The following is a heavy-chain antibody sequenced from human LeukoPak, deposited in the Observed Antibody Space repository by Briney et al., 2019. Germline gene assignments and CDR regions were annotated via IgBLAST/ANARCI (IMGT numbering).Heavy chain of an antibody. Sequence: GGSLRLSCAASGYTFSGYGMHWVRQAPGKGLEWVAFIRYDGSYKYYTDSVKGRFTISRDNSKNMLYPQMNSLRPEDTAVYYCARSEGIQNFDYWGQGTLVTVSS. CDR3: ARSEGIQNFDY. CDR2: IRYDGSYK. J-gene: IGHJ4*02. V-gene: IGHV3-30*02. CDR1: GYTFSGYG.